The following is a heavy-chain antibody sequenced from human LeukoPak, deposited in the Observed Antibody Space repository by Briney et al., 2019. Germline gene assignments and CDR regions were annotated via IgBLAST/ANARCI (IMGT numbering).Heavy chain of an antibody. D-gene: IGHD5-24*01. Sequence: GGALQISCKGSGYSFINYWIGWVRQMPGKGLEWMGIIYPGDSDTRYSPSFQGQVTISADKSINTAYLQWSSLKASDTAIYYCARRDASNFDYWGQGTLVTVSS. V-gene: IGHV5-51*01. CDR3: ARRDASNFDY. J-gene: IGHJ4*02. CDR2: IYPGDSDT. CDR1: GYSFINYW.